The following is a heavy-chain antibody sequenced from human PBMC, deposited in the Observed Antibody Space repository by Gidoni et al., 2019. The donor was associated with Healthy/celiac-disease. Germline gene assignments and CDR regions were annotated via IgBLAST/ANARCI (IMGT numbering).Heavy chain of an antibody. CDR2: IKQDGSEK. CDR1: GFTFSSYW. Sequence: EVQLVESGGGLVQPGGSLRLSCAASGFTFSSYWMSWVRQAPGKGLEWVANIKQDGSEKYYVDSVKGRFTISRDNAKNSLYLQMNSLRAEDTAVYYCARDIVTTYYYDSSGYYYESLGFDYWGQGTLVTVSS. J-gene: IGHJ4*02. D-gene: IGHD3-22*01. CDR3: ARDIVTTYYYDSSGYYYESLGFDY. V-gene: IGHV3-7*01.